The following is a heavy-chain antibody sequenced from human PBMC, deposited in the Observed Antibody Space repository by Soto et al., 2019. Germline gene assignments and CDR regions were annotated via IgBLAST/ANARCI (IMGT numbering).Heavy chain of an antibody. J-gene: IGHJ6*02. Sequence: PVESLKISCKVSGYSFTSYWIGWVRQMPGKGLEWMGIINPGDSDTRYSPSFQGQVTISADKSISTAYLQWSSLKASDTAMYYCARKFSYGDYITDVWGQGTTVTVSS. CDR1: GYSFTSYW. V-gene: IGHV5-51*01. CDR3: ARKFSYGDYITDV. CDR2: INPGDSDT. D-gene: IGHD4-17*01.